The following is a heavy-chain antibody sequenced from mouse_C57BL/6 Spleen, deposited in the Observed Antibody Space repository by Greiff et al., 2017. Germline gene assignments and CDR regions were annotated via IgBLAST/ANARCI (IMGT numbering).Heavy chain of an antibody. J-gene: IGHJ1*03. CDR2: IDPEDGDT. V-gene: IGHV14-1*01. CDR3: TTTTAQAWYFDV. D-gene: IGHD3-2*02. CDR1: GFNIKDYY. Sequence: EVQLQQSGAELVRPGASVKLSCTASGFNIKDYYMHWVKQRPEQGLEWIGRIDPEDGDTEYAPKFQGKATMTADTSSNTAYLQLSSLTSEDTAVXYCTTTTAQAWYFDVWGTGTTVTVSS.